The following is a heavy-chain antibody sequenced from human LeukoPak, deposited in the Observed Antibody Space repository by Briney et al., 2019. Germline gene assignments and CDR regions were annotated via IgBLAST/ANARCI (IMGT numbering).Heavy chain of an antibody. CDR1: SGSFSGYY. CDR3: ARVKGSSSSRD. CDR2: INHSGST. J-gene: IGHJ4*02. V-gene: IGHV4-34*01. Sequence: PSETLSLTCAVYSGSFSGYYWSWIRQPPGKGLEWIGEINHSGSTNYNPSLKSRVTISVATSKNQFSLKLSSVTAADTAVYYCARVKGSSSSRDWGQGTLVTVSS. D-gene: IGHD6-13*01.